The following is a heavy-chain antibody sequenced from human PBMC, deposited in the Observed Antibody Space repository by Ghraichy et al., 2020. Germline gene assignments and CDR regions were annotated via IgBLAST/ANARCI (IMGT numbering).Heavy chain of an antibody. V-gene: IGHV4-39*01. J-gene: IGHJ4*02. CDR3: ARLGGYFDWLLYPYYFDY. CDR1: GGSISSSSYY. D-gene: IGHD3-9*01. CDR2: IYYSGST. Sequence: SQTLSLTCTVSGGSISSSSYYWGWIRQPPGKGLEWIGSIYYSGSTYYNPSLKSRVTISVDTSKNQFSLKLSSVTAADTAVYYCARLGGYFDWLLYPYYFDYWGQGTLVTVSS.